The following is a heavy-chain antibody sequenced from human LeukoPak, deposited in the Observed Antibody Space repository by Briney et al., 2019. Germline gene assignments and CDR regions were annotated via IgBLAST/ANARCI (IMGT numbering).Heavy chain of an antibody. CDR3: ARDYYDFWSGYYLPDY. CDR1: GYTFTGYY. V-gene: IGHV1-2*02. J-gene: IGHJ4*02. D-gene: IGHD3-3*01. CDR2: INPNSGGT. Sequence: ASVKVSCKASGYTFTGYYMHRVRQAPGQGLEWMGWINPNSGGTNYAQKFQGRVTMTRDTSISTAYMELSRLRSDDTAVYYCARDYYDFWSGYYLPDYWGQGTLVTVSS.